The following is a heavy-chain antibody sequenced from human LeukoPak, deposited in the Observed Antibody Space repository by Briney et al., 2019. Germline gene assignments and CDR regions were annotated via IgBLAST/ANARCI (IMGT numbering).Heavy chain of an antibody. Sequence: SETLSLTCTVSGYSISSGYYWGWIRQPPGKGLEWIGSIYHSGGTYYNPSLKSRVTISVDTSKNQFSLKLSSVTAADTAVYYCAGGSGSTSGTFDYWGQGTLVTVSS. CDR2: IYHSGGT. V-gene: IGHV4-38-2*02. CDR1: GYSISSGYY. J-gene: IGHJ4*02. CDR3: AGGSGSTSGTFDY. D-gene: IGHD1-26*01.